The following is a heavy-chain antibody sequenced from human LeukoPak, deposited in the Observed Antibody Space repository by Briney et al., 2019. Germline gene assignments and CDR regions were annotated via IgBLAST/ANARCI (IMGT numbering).Heavy chain of an antibody. Sequence: SETLSLTCAVYGGSISGYYWSWIRQPPGKGLEWIGEINHSGSTYYNPSLKSRVTISVDTSKNQFSLKLSSVTAADTAVYYCARVWGGYMDVWGKGTTVTVSS. J-gene: IGHJ6*03. CDR1: GGSISGYY. CDR3: ARVWGGYMDV. D-gene: IGHD3-16*01. V-gene: IGHV4-34*01. CDR2: INHSGST.